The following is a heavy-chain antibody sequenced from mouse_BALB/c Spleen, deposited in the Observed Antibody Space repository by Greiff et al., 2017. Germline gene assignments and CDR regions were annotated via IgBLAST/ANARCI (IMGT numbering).Heavy chain of an antibody. CDR1: GFTFSSYT. J-gene: IGHJ2*01. CDR2: ISSGGSYT. V-gene: IGHV5-6-4*01. Sequence: EVHLVESGGGLVKPGGSLKLSCAASGFTFSSYTMSWVRQTPEKRLEWVATISSGGSYTYYPDSVKGRFTISRDNAKNTLYLQMSSLKSEDTAMYYCTRDTSHWGQGTTLTVSS. CDR3: TRDTSH.